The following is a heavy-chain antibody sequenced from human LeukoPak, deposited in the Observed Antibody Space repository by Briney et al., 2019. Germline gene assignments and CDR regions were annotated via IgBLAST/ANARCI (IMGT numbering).Heavy chain of an antibody. J-gene: IGHJ4*02. V-gene: IGHV3-30*02. D-gene: IGHD1-26*01. CDR1: GFTFSSYG. Sequence: GGSLRLSCAASGFTFSSYGMHWVRQAPGKGLEWVAFIRYDGSNKYYADSVKGRFTISRDNAKNSLYLQMNSLRAEDTAVYYCARDRGSYEAIGDYWGQGTLVTVSS. CDR2: IRYDGSNK. CDR3: ARDRGSYEAIGDY.